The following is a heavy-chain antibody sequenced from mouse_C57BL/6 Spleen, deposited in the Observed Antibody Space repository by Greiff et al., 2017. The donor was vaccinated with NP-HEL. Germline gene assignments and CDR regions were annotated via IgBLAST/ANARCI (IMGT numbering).Heavy chain of an antibody. CDR2: INPNNGGT. J-gene: IGHJ4*01. CDR1: GYTFTDYN. V-gene: IGHV1-18*01. D-gene: IGHD1-1*01. CDR3: ARRGNLLLRYDAMDY. Sequence: EVKLMESGPELVKPGASVKIPCKASGYTFTDYNMDWVKQSHGKSLEWIGDINPNNGGTIYNQKFKGKATLTVDKSSSTAYMELRSLTSEDTAVYYCARRGNLLLRYDAMDYWGQGTSVTVSS.